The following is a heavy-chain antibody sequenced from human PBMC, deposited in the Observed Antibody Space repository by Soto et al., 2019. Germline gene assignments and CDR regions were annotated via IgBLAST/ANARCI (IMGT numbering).Heavy chain of an antibody. Sequence: SETLSLTCTVSGGSISSYYWSWIRQPAGKGLEWIGRIYTSGSTNYNPSLKSRVTMSVDTSKNQFSLKLSSVTAADTAVYYCARDPVLMVYGNYYYYGMDVWGQGTTVTV. J-gene: IGHJ6*02. CDR3: ARDPVLMVYGNYYYYGMDV. V-gene: IGHV4-4*07. D-gene: IGHD2-8*01. CDR1: GGSISSYY. CDR2: IYTSGST.